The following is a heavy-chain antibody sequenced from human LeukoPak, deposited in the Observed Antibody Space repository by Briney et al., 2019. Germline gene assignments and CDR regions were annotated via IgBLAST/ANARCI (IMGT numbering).Heavy chain of an antibody. J-gene: IGHJ4*02. V-gene: IGHV5-51*01. D-gene: IGHD5-12*01. CDR3: ATGDSGYDFPY. Sequence: GESLKITFKGSGYSFSTYWIGWVRQMPGKGLEWMGIIYPGDSDTRYSPSFQGQVTISADKSISTAYLRWSSLKASDTAMYYCATGDSGYDFPYWGQGTLVTVSS. CDR1: GYSFSTYW. CDR2: IYPGDSDT.